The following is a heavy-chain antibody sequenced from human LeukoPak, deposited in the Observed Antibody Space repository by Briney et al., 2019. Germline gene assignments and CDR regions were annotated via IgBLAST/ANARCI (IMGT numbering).Heavy chain of an antibody. CDR3: ASGIVVVPAAIGLSDY. J-gene: IGHJ4*02. D-gene: IGHD2-2*02. V-gene: IGHV3-21*01. CDR2: ISSGSSYI. Sequence: PGGSLRLSCAASGFTFSSYSMNWVRQAPGKGLEWVSSISSGSSYIYYADSVKGRFTISRDNAKNSLYLQMNSLRAEDTAVYYCASGIVVVPAAIGLSDYWGQGTLVTVSS. CDR1: GFTFSSYS.